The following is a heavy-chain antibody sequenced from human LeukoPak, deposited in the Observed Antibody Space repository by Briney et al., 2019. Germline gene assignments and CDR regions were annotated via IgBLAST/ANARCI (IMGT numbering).Heavy chain of an antibody. CDR2: ISYDGRNK. Sequence: PGGSLRLSCAASGFTFNNYGMHWVRQAPGKGLEWVAVISYDGRNKHYPDSVKGRFTISRDNSKNTLYLQMNSLRAEDTAVYYCANNFDYWGQGTLVTVSS. V-gene: IGHV3-30*18. CDR3: ANNFDY. CDR1: GFTFNNYG. J-gene: IGHJ4*02.